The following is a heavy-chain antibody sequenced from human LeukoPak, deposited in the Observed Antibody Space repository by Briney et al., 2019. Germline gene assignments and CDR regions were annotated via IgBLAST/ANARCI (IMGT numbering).Heavy chain of an antibody. V-gene: IGHV1-69*05. CDR2: IIPIFGTA. J-gene: IGHJ4*02. Sequence: SVKVSCKASGGTFCSYAISWVRQAPGQGLEWMGGIIPIFGTANYAQKFQGRVTITTDESTSTAYMELSSLRSEDTAVYYCARGDSDYVWGSYLFFDYWGQGTLVTVSS. CDR3: ARGDSDYVWGSYLFFDY. D-gene: IGHD3-16*02. CDR1: GGTFCSYA.